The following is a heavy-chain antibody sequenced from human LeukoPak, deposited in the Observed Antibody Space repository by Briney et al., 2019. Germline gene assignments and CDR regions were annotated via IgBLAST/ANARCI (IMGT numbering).Heavy chain of an antibody. CDR2: FHYPEST. Sequence: ASQTLSLTCAVSGFSISSGYFWGWIRRPPGKGLEWIGTFHYPESTSYSPSLNSRLSISIDPSKNHFSLTLTSLTAADTAPYYCARGRGRHVCTRWHPDTHHDYWGQGILVTVSS. CDR1: GFSISSGYF. V-gene: IGHV4-38-2*01. J-gene: IGHJ4*02. CDR3: ARGRGRHVCTRWHPDTHHDY. D-gene: IGHD2-8*01.